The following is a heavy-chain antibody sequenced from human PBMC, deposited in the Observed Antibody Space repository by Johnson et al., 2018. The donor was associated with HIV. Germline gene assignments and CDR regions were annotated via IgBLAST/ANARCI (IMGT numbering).Heavy chain of an antibody. D-gene: IGHD2-15*01. V-gene: IGHV3-33*01. CDR1: GFTFSSYG. J-gene: IGHJ3*02. CDR3: ARSVGYCSGGSCSPDAFDI. Sequence: QVQLVESGGGVVQPGTSLRLSCTASGFTFSSYGLHWVRQAPGKGLEWVAVIWYDGSNKYYADSVKGRFTISRDNSKNTLYLQMNSLRAEDTAVYYCARSVGYCSGGSCSPDAFDIWGQGTMVTVSS. CDR2: IWYDGSNK.